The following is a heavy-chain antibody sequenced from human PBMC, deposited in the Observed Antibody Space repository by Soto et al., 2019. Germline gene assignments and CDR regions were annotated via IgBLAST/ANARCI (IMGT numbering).Heavy chain of an antibody. CDR2: ITDSSSTI. V-gene: IGHV3-48*01. D-gene: IGHD2-2*01. J-gene: IGHJ4*02. Sequence: EVQLVESGGGLVQPGGSLRLSCAASGFTFSSYNMNWVRQAPGRGLEWVSYITDSSSTIQYADSVKGRFTTSRDNAKNSLYLQMNGLRAEDTAVYYCAGDKGSSSWHSFDYWGQGTLVTVSS. CDR1: GFTFSSYN. CDR3: AGDKGSSSWHSFDY.